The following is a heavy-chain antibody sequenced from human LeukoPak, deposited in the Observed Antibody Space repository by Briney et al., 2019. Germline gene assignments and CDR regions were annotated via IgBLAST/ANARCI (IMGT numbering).Heavy chain of an antibody. CDR1: GFTFDTSV. J-gene: IGHJ3*02. Sequence: GGSLRLSCAASGFTFDTSVMGWVRQAPGRGLEWGSEIIAREGRTFYADSVKGRFTISRDNSKDTLYLKMNSLSAEDTALYYCAKRRRPSGGAYDMWGPGTMVTVSS. CDR2: IIAREGRT. CDR3: AKRRRPSGGAYDM. V-gene: IGHV3-23*01. D-gene: IGHD2-15*01.